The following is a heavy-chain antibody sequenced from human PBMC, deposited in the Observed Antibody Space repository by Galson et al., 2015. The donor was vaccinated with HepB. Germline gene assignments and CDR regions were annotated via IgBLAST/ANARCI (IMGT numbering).Heavy chain of an antibody. CDR2: ISAYNGNT. J-gene: IGHJ6*02. CDR1: GYTFTTYG. V-gene: IGHV1-18*04. Sequence: SVKVSCKAAGYTFTTYGVSWVRQAPGQGLEWMGWISAYNGNTFYAQKLQGRVTMTTDTSTSTAYMELRSLRSDDTAVYYCARDFGPHGMDVWGQGTTITVSS. D-gene: IGHD3-10*01. CDR3: ARDFGPHGMDV.